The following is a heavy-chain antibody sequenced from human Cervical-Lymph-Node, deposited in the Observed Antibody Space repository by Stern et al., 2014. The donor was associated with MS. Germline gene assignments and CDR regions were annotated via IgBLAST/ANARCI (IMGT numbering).Heavy chain of an antibody. D-gene: IGHD1-26*01. CDR2: TYFRGEWYN. CDR3: ARGWEVLDY. J-gene: IGHJ4*02. Sequence: QVQLVQSGPGLVKPSQILSLTCAISGDRVSSGTVAWNWLRQSTSRGLEWLGRTYFRGEWYNDYAVSVRRRISVNPDTSKNQFSLHLNSVTPEDTAVYYCARGWEVLDYWGQGTLVTVSS. V-gene: IGHV6-1*01. CDR1: GDRVSSGTVA.